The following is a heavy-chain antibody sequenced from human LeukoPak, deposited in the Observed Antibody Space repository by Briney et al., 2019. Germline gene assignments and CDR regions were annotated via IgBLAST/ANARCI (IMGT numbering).Heavy chain of an antibody. Sequence: ASVKVSCKASGYTFTGYCIHWVRQAPGQGFEWMGWIHPNSGATGYAQNFQGRVTMTRDTSISTAYMDLSRLRSDDTAVYYCARNTAPGYGLDVWGQGTPVTVSS. CDR3: ARNTAPGYGLDV. V-gene: IGHV1-2*02. D-gene: IGHD5-18*01. CDR1: GYTFTGYC. J-gene: IGHJ6*02. CDR2: IHPNSGAT.